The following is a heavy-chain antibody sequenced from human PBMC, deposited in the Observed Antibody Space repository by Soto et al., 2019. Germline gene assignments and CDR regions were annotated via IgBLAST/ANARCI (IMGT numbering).Heavy chain of an antibody. CDR2: MNPNSGNT. D-gene: IGHD2-8*01. CDR1: GYTFTSYD. Sequence: ASVKVSCKASGYTFTSYDINWVRQATGQGLEWMGWMNPNSGNTGYAQKFQGRVTTTRNTSISTAYMELSSLRSEDTAVYYCAILSRDIVLMVYAPRYYYYMDVWGKGTRVTVS. CDR3: AILSRDIVLMVYAPRYYYYMDV. J-gene: IGHJ6*03. V-gene: IGHV1-8*01.